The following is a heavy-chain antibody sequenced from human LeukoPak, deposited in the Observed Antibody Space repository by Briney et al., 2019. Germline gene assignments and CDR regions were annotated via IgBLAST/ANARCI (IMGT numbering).Heavy chain of an antibody. D-gene: IGHD6-25*01. CDR3: ARAGSETQSCFDP. V-gene: IGHV3-30*04. CDR1: GFTFSSYT. CDR2: ITYDGSNK. J-gene: IGHJ5*02. Sequence: GGTLRLSCAASGFTFSSYTLNWVRQAPGKGLEWVADITYDGSNKYFADSVNGRFTISRDNSDNPLYLQMNSLRAEDTAFYYCARAGSETQSCFDPWGQGTLVTVSS.